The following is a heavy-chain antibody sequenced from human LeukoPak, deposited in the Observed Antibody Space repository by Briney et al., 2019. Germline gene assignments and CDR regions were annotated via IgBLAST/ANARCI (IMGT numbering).Heavy chain of an antibody. CDR3: TTDPVVVITTAPLRIDY. V-gene: IGHV3-15*07. J-gene: IGHJ4*02. Sequence: PGGSLRLSCAASGFNVNNAWMSWVRQAPGKGLEWVGRIRSKIDGGATDYAAPVKGRFTISRDDSKNTLYLQINSLKIEDTAVYYCTTDPVVVITTAPLRIDYWGQGTLVTVSS. CDR1: GFNVNNAW. CDR2: IRSKIDGGAT. D-gene: IGHD3-22*01.